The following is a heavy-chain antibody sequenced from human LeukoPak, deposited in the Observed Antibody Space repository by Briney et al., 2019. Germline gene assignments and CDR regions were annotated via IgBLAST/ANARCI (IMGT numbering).Heavy chain of an antibody. Sequence: GASVKVSCKASGYTFTGYYMHWVRQAPGQGLEWMGWIDPNSGGTNYAQKFQGRVTMTRDTSISTAYMELSRLRSDDTAVYYCASRPYYYDSSGYYEDYWGQGTLVTVSS. V-gene: IGHV1-2*02. J-gene: IGHJ4*02. CDR3: ASRPYYYDSSGYYEDY. D-gene: IGHD3-22*01. CDR1: GYTFTGYY. CDR2: IDPNSGGT.